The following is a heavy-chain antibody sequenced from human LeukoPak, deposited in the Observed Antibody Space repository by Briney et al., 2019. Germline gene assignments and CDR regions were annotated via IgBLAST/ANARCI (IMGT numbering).Heavy chain of an antibody. V-gene: IGHV3-33*01. D-gene: IGHD6-6*01. J-gene: IGHJ4*02. CDR2: IWYDGSNK. CDR3: ARDPRYSSSSPDY. Sequence: GGSLRLSCAASGFTFSSYGMYWVRQAPGKGLEWVAVIWYDGSNKYYADSVKGRFTISRDNSKNTLYLQMNSLRAEDTAVYYCARDPRYSSSSPDYWGQGTLVTVSS. CDR1: GFTFSSYG.